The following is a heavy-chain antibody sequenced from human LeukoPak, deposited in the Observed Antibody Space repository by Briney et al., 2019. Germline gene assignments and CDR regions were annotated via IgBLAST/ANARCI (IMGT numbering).Heavy chain of an antibody. J-gene: IGHJ4*02. CDR3: ARGKSWGGYRYPFDY. CDR1: GGSISSSSYY. D-gene: IGHD3-16*02. Sequence: SETLSLTCNVSGGSISSSSYYWGWIRQPPGKGLEWIGEINHSGSTNYNPSLKSRVTISVDTSKNQFSLKLSSVTAADTAVYYCARGKSWGGYRYPFDYWGQGTLVTVSS. CDR2: INHSGST. V-gene: IGHV4-39*07.